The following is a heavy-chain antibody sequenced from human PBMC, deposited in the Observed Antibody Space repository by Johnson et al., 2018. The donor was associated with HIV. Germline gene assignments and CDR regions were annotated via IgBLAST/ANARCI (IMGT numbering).Heavy chain of an antibody. CDR1: GFTFSSYG. V-gene: IGHV3-30*02. J-gene: IGHJ3*02. CDR3: ARGDDYGSSDALDI. D-gene: IGHD3-22*01. CDR2: IRYDGSNK. Sequence: QVQLVESGGGVVQPGGSLRLSCAASGFTFSSYGMHWVRQAPGKGLEWVAFIRYDGSNKYYADSVKGRFTISRDNSKNTLYLQMNSLRAEDTAVYYCARGDDYGSSDALDIWGQGTMVTVSS.